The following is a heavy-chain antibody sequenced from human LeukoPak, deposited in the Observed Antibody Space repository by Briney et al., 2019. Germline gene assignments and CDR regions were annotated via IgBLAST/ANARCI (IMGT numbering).Heavy chain of an antibody. V-gene: IGHV3-23*01. CDR2: TSGSGGST. J-gene: IGHJ4*02. Sequence: GGPLRLSCAASGFTFSSYAMSWVRQAPGKGLEWVSATSGSGGSTYYADSVKGRFTISRDNSKNTLYLQMNSLGDEDTAVYYCAKGDMIVVVPTDYWGKGNLVTVSS. D-gene: IGHD3-22*01. CDR1: GFTFSSYA. CDR3: AKGDMIVVVPTDY.